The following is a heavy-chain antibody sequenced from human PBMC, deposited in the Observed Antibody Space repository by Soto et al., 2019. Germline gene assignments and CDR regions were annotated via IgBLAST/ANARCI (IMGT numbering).Heavy chain of an antibody. V-gene: IGHV3-30-3*01. Sequence: GGSLRVSCAASGFTFSSYAMHWVRQAPGKGLEWVAVISYDGSNKYYADSVKGRFTISRDNSKNTLYLQMNSLRAEDTAVYYCARDMDSSGCLDYWGQGTLVTVSS. D-gene: IGHD6-19*01. CDR3: ARDMDSSGCLDY. CDR2: ISYDGSNK. J-gene: IGHJ4*02. CDR1: GFTFSSYA.